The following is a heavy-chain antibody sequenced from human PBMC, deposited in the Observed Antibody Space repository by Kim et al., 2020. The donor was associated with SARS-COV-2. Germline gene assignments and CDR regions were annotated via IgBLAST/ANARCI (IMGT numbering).Heavy chain of an antibody. D-gene: IGHD3-22*01. Sequence: SETLSLTCTVSGGSISSYYWSWIRQPPGNGLEWMGYIYYSGSTNYNPSLKSRVTISVDTSKNQFSLKLSSVTAADTAVYYCARHYYDSSGYRPWGQGTLVTVSS. CDR1: GGSISSYY. CDR2: IYYSGST. CDR3: ARHYYDSSGYRP. J-gene: IGHJ5*02. V-gene: IGHV4-59*08.